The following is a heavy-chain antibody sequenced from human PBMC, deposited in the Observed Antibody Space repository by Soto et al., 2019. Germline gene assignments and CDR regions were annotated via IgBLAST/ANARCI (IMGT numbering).Heavy chain of an antibody. J-gene: IGHJ4*01. CDR2: MNPNNGDT. CDR1: GHSYTTYG. D-gene: IGHD1-26*01. V-gene: IGHV1-8*01. CDR3: ARGEQYSGRIFDY. Sequence: VPGKVSCKASGHSYTTYGINWVLQATGQGLEWMGRMNPNNGDTAYGQQFQGSVSMARGTSIRTPYMQLNSVTPEDPAVYFCARGEQYSGRIFDYWGQGTLPTDS.